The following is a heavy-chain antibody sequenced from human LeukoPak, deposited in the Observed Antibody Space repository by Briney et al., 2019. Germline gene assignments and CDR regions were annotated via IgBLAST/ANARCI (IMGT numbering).Heavy chain of an antibody. CDR3: ALGTINKDYYFGMDV. D-gene: IGHD2-8*01. CDR1: GFTFSSYG. J-gene: IGHJ6*02. Sequence: PGRSLRLSCAASGFTFSSYGMHWVRQAPGKGLEWVADIWFDGKNEHFADSVKGRFTISRDNAKRSLYLQIESLRDDDTAVYHCALGTINKDYYFGMDVWGQGTTVTVSS. V-gene: IGHV3-33*03. CDR2: IWFDGKNE.